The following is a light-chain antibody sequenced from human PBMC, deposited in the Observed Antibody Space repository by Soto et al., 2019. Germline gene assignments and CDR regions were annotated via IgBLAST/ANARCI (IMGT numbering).Light chain of an antibody. CDR1: SSNIGSNP. V-gene: IGLV1-44*01. CDR3: AAWDDSLNVVV. Sequence: QSVLTQPPSPSGTPGQRVTISCSGGSSNIGSNPVNWYQQLPGTAPKLLIYNNNQRPSGVPDRFSGSKSGTPASLAISGLQSEDEADYYCAAWDDSLNVVVFGGGTKLTVL. CDR2: NNN. J-gene: IGLJ2*01.